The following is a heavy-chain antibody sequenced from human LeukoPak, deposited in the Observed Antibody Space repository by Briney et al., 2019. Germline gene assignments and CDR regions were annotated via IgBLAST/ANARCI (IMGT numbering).Heavy chain of an antibody. CDR2: VYYTGTT. J-gene: IGHJ4*02. CDR1: GDSVSSSTYF. V-gene: IGHV4-39*07. CDR3: ARSLLVGANPFTFDY. D-gene: IGHD1-26*01. Sequence: ASETLSLTCTVSGDSVSSSTYFWGWIRQPPGRALEWIGHVYYTGTTYYNPSLKSRVTISVDTSKNQFSLKLSSVTAADTAVYYCARSLLVGANPFTFDYWGQGTLVTVSS.